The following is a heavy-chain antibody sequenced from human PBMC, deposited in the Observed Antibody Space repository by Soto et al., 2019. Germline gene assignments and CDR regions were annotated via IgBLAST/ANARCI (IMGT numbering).Heavy chain of an antibody. CDR1: GFTFSSYG. CDR3: GRDHPPLSIPARRYYYYGVDV. J-gene: IGHJ6*02. D-gene: IGHD6-6*01. V-gene: IGHV3-33*01. Sequence: VQLVESGGGVVQPGRSLRLSCEASGFTFSSYGMHWVRQAPGKGLEWVAVIWNDGSNKYYADSVKGRFTISRDNSKNTLYLQMNSLRVEDTAVYYCGRDHPPLSIPARRYYYYGVDVWGHGTTVTVSS. CDR2: IWNDGSNK.